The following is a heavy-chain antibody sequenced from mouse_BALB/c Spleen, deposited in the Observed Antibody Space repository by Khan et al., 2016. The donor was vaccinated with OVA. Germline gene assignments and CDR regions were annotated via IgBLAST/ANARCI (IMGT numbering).Heavy chain of an antibody. D-gene: IGHD1-1*01. J-gene: IGHJ2*01. CDR2: INPHIGET. CDR3: ARKNCSDFDY. V-gene: IGHV1-20*02. Sequence: VQLQQSGPELVKPGASVKISCKASGYSFTGYFMNWVMQSHGKSLEWIGRINPHIGETFYNQKFTGKATLTVDESSSTAHLELRSLASEDSAVYYCARKNCSDFDYWGQGTTLTVSA. CDR1: GYSFTGYF.